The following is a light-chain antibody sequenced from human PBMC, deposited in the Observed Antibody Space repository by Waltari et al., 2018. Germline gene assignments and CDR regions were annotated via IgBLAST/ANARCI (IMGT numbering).Light chain of an antibody. CDR3: AAWDDSLSGVV. Sequence: QSVLTQPPSASGTPGQRVTISCSGSSSNLGSTYVYWFQQLPRPAPNLLIYRNKQRPSGVPDRFSGSKSGTSASLAISGLRSEDEADYYCAAWDDSLSGVVFGGGTKLTVL. CDR2: RNK. V-gene: IGLV1-47*01. J-gene: IGLJ2*01. CDR1: SSNLGSTY.